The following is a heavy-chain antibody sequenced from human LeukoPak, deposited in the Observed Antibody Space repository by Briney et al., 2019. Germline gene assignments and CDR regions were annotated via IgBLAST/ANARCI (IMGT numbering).Heavy chain of an antibody. CDR2: ISAYNGNT. J-gene: IGHJ6*02. CDR3: ASVKSGYDLNVIDV. CDR1: GYTFTSYG. V-gene: IGHV1-18*01. D-gene: IGHD5-12*01. Sequence: ASVTVSCKASGYTFTSYGISWVRQAPGQGLEWMGWISAYNGNTHYAQKLQGRVTMTTDTTTSTAYMEQRSLRSDGTAVYYCASVKSGYDLNVIDVWGQGTTVTVSS.